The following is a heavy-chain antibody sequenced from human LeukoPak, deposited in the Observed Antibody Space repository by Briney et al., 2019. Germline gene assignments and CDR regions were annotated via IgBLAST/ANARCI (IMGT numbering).Heavy chain of an antibody. J-gene: IGHJ6*03. CDR2: ISYDGSNK. CDR3: ARAFGAARIRYYYYMDV. CDR1: GFTFSSYA. Sequence: GGSLRLSCAASGFTFSSYAMHWVRQAPGKGLEWVAVISYDGSNKYYADSVKGRFTISRDNSKNTLYLQMNSLRAEDTAVYYCARAFGAARIRYYYYMDVWGKGTTVTVSS. D-gene: IGHD6-6*01. V-gene: IGHV3-30*04.